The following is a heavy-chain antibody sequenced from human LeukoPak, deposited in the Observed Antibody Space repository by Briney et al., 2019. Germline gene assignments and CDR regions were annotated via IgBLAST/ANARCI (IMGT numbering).Heavy chain of an antibody. V-gene: IGHV3-23*01. Sequence: GGSLRLSCTASGFTFSSYAMSWVRQAPGKGLEWVSTISLSGGSTYYADSVKGRFTISRDNSKNTLYLQMNSLRAEDTAVYYCARARPYSSSWYLIYWGQGTLVTVSS. D-gene: IGHD6-13*01. CDR1: GFTFSSYA. J-gene: IGHJ4*02. CDR2: ISLSGGST. CDR3: ARARPYSSSWYLIY.